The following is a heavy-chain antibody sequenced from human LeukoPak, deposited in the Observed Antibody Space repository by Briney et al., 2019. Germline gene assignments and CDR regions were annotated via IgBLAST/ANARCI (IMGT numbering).Heavy chain of an antibody. CDR3: ARTSYDYGDYGYFDY. J-gene: IGHJ4*02. Sequence: GGSLRLSCAASGFTVSSNYMSWVRQAPGKGLEWVSVIYSGGSTYYADSVKGRFTISRDNSKNTLYLQMNSLRAEDTAVYYCARTSYDYGDYGYFDYWGQGTLVTVSS. D-gene: IGHD4-17*01. CDR1: GFTVSSNY. V-gene: IGHV3-53*01. CDR2: IYSGGST.